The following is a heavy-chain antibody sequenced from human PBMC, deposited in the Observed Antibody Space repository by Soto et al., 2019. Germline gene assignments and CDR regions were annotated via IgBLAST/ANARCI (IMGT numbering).Heavy chain of an antibody. V-gene: IGHV1-58*01. J-gene: IGHJ4*02. CDR1: AFSFPGSA. CDR2: IVVGSGNT. D-gene: IGHD3-16*01. CDR3: SAEPRCYDYAAEYNLFDY. Sequence: SVTVSCKASAFSFPGSAVQWVRQARGHRLEWIGWIVVGSGNTTYAQKFQERVTITRDMSPSTAYMDLSRLRSEDAAVYYCSAEPRCYDYAAEYNLFDYWGQGTLVTVSS.